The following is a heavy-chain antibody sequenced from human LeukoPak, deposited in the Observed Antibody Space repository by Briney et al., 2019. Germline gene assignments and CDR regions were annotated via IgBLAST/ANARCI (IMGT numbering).Heavy chain of an antibody. Sequence: GGSLRPSCAPSGLTFTSYSMNWVRQAPGKGLVWVSRINSDGSSASYADSVKGRFTISRDNAKNTLYLQMNSLRAEDTAVYYCARHLTYGGWNSWGPGTLVTVSS. CDR1: GLTFTSYS. CDR2: INSDGSSA. V-gene: IGHV3-74*01. CDR3: ARHLTYGGWNS. D-gene: IGHD4-23*01. J-gene: IGHJ4*02.